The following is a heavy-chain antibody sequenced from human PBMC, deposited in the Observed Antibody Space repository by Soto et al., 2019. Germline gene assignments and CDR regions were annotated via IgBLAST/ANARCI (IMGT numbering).Heavy chain of an antibody. V-gene: IGHV1-18*01. D-gene: IGHD3-22*01. Sequence: QVQLVQSGAEVKKPGASVKVSCKASGYTFTSYGISWVRQAPGQGLEWMGWISAYNGNTNYAQKLQGRVTMTTDTSTSPAYMELRSLRSDDTAVYYCASSPYYYDSSGYYEYYFDYWGQGTLVTVSS. CDR1: GYTFTSYG. CDR2: ISAYNGNT. CDR3: ASSPYYYDSSGYYEYYFDY. J-gene: IGHJ4*02.